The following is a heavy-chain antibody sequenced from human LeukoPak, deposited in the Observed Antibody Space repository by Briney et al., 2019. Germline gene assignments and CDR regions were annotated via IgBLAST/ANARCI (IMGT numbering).Heavy chain of an antibody. Sequence: PGGSLRLSCAASGFTFSNAWMSWVRQAPGKGLEWVGRIKSKTDGGTTDYAAPVKGRFTISRDDSKNTAYLQMNSLKTEDTAVYYCTSLLGYCTNDVCYNYWGQGTLVTVSS. CDR1: GFTFSNAW. J-gene: IGHJ4*02. CDR2: IKSKTDGGTT. V-gene: IGHV3-15*01. D-gene: IGHD2-8*01. CDR3: TSLLGYCTNDVCYNY.